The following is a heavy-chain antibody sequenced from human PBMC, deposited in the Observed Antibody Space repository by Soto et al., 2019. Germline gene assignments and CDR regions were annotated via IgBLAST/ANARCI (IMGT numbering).Heavy chain of an antibody. Sequence: GGSLRLSCAASGFTFRSYGMTWVRQAPGKGLEWVSFSSATGSGTYYADSVKGRFTISRDNSKNTLYLQMTSLRADDTAVYYCAKDRRAGGNYGFYSDFWGQGALVTVSS. J-gene: IGHJ4*02. CDR2: SSATGSGT. CDR3: AKDRRAGGNYGFYSDF. D-gene: IGHD1-7*01. CDR1: GFTFRSYG. V-gene: IGHV3-23*01.